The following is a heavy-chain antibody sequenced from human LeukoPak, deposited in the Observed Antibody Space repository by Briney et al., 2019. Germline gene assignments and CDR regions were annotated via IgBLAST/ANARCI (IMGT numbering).Heavy chain of an antibody. V-gene: IGHV3-30*02. CDR1: RFTFSSYG. J-gene: IGHJ6*03. CDR2: IQYDGSNE. D-gene: IGHD2-8*01. CDR3: AKDRCSNGVGCYYYYMDV. Sequence: GGLLRLSCAASRFTFSSYGMHSVRQAPGKGLEWVAYIQYDGSNEQYADSVKGRFSISRDSSKNILYLQMNSLRAEDTAVYYCAKDRCSNGVGCYYYYMDVWGKGTTVTISS.